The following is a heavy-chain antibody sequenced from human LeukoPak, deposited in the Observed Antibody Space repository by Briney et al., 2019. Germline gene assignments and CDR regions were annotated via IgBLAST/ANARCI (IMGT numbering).Heavy chain of an antibody. Sequence: PSETLSLTCTVPGGSISSYYWSWIRQPPGKGLEWIGYIYYSGSTNYNPSLKSRVTISVDTSKNQFSLKLSSVTAADTAVYYCARGGSSWSEYYYYYGMDVWGQGTTVTVSS. CDR1: GGSISSYY. CDR2: IYYSGST. D-gene: IGHD6-13*01. J-gene: IGHJ6*02. V-gene: IGHV4-59*08. CDR3: ARGGSSWSEYYYYYGMDV.